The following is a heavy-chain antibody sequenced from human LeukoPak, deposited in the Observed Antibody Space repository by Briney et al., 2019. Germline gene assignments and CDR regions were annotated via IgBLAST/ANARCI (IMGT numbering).Heavy chain of an antibody. CDR2: INHSGST. D-gene: IGHD6-13*01. CDR3: ARSRGTIAAAGTGDAFDI. CDR1: GGSFSGYY. J-gene: IGHJ3*02. Sequence: SETLSLTCAVYGGSFSGYYWSWIRQPPGKGLEWIGEINHSGSTNYNPSLKSRVTISVDTSKNQFSLKLSSVTAADTAVYYCARSRGTIAAAGTGDAFDIWGQGTMVTVSS. V-gene: IGHV4-34*01.